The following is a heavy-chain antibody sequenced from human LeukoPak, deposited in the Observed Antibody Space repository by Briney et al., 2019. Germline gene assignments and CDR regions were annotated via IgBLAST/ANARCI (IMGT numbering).Heavy chain of an antibody. Sequence: SVKVSCKASGGTFSSYAISWVRQAPGQGLEWMGRIIPILGIANYAQKFQGRVTITADKSTSTAYMELSSLRSEDTAVYYCARGEGGDYGDYPSDYWGQGTLVTVSS. CDR3: ARGEGGDYGDYPSDY. D-gene: IGHD4-17*01. CDR2: IIPILGIA. J-gene: IGHJ4*02. CDR1: GGTFSSYA. V-gene: IGHV1-69*04.